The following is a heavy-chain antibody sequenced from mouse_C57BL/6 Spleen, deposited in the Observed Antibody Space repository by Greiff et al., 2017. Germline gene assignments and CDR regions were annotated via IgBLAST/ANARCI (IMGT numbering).Heavy chain of an antibody. Sequence: QVQLQQSGPELVKPGASVKISCKASGYAFSSSWMNWVKQRPGKGLEWIGRIYPGDGDTNYNGKFKGKATLTADKSSSTAYMQLSSLTSEDAAVYFCARRRLRTGDFEGWGTGTTVTVSS. V-gene: IGHV1-82*01. CDR1: GYAFSSSW. CDR2: IYPGDGDT. CDR3: ARRRLRTGDFEG. D-gene: IGHD3-2*02. J-gene: IGHJ1*03.